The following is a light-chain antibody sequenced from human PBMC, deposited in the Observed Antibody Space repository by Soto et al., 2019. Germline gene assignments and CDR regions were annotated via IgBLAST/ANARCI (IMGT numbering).Light chain of an antibody. CDR1: QSVSSN. J-gene: IGKJ3*01. V-gene: IGKV3-20*01. CDR3: QQYGSSPPEVT. Sequence: EIVMTESPVTLSVSPGERVTLSCRAFQSVSSNLAWYQQKPGQAPSLLIYGAFTRATGIPDRFSGSGSGTDFALTISRLEPEDFAVYYCQQYGSSPPEVTFGPGTKVDI. CDR2: GAF.